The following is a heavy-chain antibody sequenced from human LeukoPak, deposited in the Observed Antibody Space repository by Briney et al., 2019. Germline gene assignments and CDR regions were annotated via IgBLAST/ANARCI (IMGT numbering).Heavy chain of an antibody. V-gene: IGHV3-21*03. J-gene: IGHJ3*02. CDR1: GFTFSSYS. D-gene: IGHD3-3*01. Sequence: GGSLRLSCAASGFTFSSYSMNWVRQAPGKGLEWVSSISSSSSYIYYADSVKGRFTISRDNAKNSLYLQMNSLKTEDTAVYYCTRHYDFWSGYRGDAFDIWGQGTMVTVSS. CDR3: TRHYDFWSGYRGDAFDI. CDR2: ISSSSSYI.